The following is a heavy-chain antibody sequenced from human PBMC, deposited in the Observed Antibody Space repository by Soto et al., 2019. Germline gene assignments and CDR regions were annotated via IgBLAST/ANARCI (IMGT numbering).Heavy chain of an antibody. Sequence: EAQLVESGGGLVKPGGSVRLSCAASGFTFSSYSMNWVRQAPGKGLEWVSSISCSTSYIYYADSVKGRFTISRDNAKNSLYLQMNSLRAEDTAVYYCARVVDYCDPYYYYGMDVWGQGTTVTVSS. CDR2: ISCSTSYI. CDR1: GFTFSSYS. V-gene: IGHV3-21*01. CDR3: ARVVDYCDPYYYYGMDV. J-gene: IGHJ6*02. D-gene: IGHD3-22*01.